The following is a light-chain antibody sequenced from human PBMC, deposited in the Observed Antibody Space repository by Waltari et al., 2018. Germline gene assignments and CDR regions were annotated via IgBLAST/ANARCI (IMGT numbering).Light chain of an antibody. CDR1: SSNIGNYY. J-gene: IGLJ2*01. V-gene: IGLV1-51*01. Sequence: QSVLTQPPSVSAAPGQTVTISCSGSSSNIGNYYVSWYYHLPGAAPNPLIYDNNKRPSGIPDRFSASKSGTSATLGITGLQIGDEADYYCATWDNNLKDVVFGGGTKLTVL. CDR3: ATWDNNLKDVV. CDR2: DNN.